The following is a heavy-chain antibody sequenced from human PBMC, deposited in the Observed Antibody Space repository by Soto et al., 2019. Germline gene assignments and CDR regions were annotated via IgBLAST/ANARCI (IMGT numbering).Heavy chain of an antibody. D-gene: IGHD6-25*01. Sequence: QVQLQESGPLLVKPSETLSLTCTVSGGTISPYYWSWIRQSPGKGLEWLGYIYYRGNTNYNPSLMSRLAISVDTSKNQFSLKLTSVTAADTAVHYCANYKRLIVDNWVQGILVTVSS. CDR2: IYYRGNT. V-gene: IGHV4-59*08. J-gene: IGHJ4*02. CDR3: ANYKRLIVDN. CDR1: GGTISPYY.